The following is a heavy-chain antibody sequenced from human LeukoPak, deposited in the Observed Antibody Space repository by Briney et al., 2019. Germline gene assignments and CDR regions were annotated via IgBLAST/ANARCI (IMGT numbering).Heavy chain of an antibody. CDR3: ARPIAVAGTGASDI. V-gene: IGHV4-39*01. Sequence: SETLSLTCTVSGGSIRSSSYYWGWIRQTPGKGLEWIGSIYYSGSTYYNPSLKSRVTISVDTSKNQFSLKLSSVTAADTAVYYCARPIAVAGTGASDIWGQGTMVTVSS. CDR1: GGSIRSSSYY. J-gene: IGHJ3*02. CDR2: IYYSGST. D-gene: IGHD6-19*01.